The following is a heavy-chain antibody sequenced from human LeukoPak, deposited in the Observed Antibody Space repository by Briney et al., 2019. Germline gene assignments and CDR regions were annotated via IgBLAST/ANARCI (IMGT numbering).Heavy chain of an antibody. D-gene: IGHD6-13*01. V-gene: IGHV3-21*01. Sequence: GGSLRLSCAASGFPFNSYTMNWIRQAPGKGLEWVSSISDGSDYIYYADSLRGRFTISRDNAKNSLYLQMNSLRAEDTAVYYCARVSAMVYSSSWYFDYWGQGTLVTVSS. J-gene: IGHJ4*02. CDR3: ARVSAMVYSSSWYFDY. CDR2: ISDGSDYI. CDR1: GFPFNSYT.